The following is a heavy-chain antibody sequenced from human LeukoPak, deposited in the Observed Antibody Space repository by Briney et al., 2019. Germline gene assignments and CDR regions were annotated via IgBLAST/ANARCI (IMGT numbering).Heavy chain of an antibody. Sequence: GGSLRLSCAASGFTFSSYWMSWVRQAPGKGLEWVANIKQDGSEKYYVDSVKGRFTISRDNAKNSLYLQMNSVRAEDTAVYYCAREGRYFAWFPYTSYYYYMDVWGKGTTVTFSS. D-gene: IGHD3-9*01. J-gene: IGHJ6*03. V-gene: IGHV3-7*01. CDR3: AREGRYFAWFPYTSYYYYMDV. CDR1: GFTFSSYW. CDR2: IKQDGSEK.